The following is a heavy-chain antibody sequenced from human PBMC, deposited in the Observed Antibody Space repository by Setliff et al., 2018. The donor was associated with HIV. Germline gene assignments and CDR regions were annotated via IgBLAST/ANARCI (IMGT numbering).Heavy chain of an antibody. Sequence: PSETLSLTCAVSGGSISSSNWWSWVRQPPGKGLEWIGEVYHSGSTNYNPSLKSRVTILIDKSKNQVSLRLSSVTAADTAVYYCATGRDCSSTSCSQSLFNYWGQGTLVTVSS. V-gene: IGHV4-4*02. CDR2: VYHSGST. J-gene: IGHJ4*02. CDR3: ATGRDCSSTSCSQSLFNY. D-gene: IGHD2-2*01. CDR1: GGSISSSNW.